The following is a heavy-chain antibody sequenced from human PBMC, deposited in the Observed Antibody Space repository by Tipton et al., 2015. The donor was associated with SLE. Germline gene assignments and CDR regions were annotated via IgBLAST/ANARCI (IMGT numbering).Heavy chain of an antibody. D-gene: IGHD4-23*01. CDR1: GHTFTGYY. CDR3: ARGGDDYGGN. V-gene: IGHV1-2*02. J-gene: IGHJ4*02. CDR2: INPNSGGT. Sequence: QLVQSGAEVKKPGASVKVSCKASGHTFTGYYMHWVRQAPGQGLEWMGWINPNSGGTNYAEKFQGRVTMTRDTSISTAYMELSRRRSGDTAVCYWARGGDDYGGNWGQGTLVTVSS.